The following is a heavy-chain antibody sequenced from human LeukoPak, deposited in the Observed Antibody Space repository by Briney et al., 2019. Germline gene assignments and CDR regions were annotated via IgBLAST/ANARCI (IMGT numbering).Heavy chain of an antibody. Sequence: ASVKVSCKVSGYTLTELSMHWVRQAPGKGLEWMGGFDPEDGETIYAQKLQGRVTMTTDTSTTTAYMELRSLRSDDTAVYYCARVAQHRYYYDSSAYRYYFDYWGQGTLVTVSS. CDR2: FDPEDGET. V-gene: IGHV1-24*01. CDR3: ARVAQHRYYYDSSAYRYYFDY. D-gene: IGHD3-22*01. J-gene: IGHJ4*02. CDR1: GYTLTELS.